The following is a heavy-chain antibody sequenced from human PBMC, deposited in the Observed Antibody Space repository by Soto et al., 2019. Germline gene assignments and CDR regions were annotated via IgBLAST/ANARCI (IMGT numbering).Heavy chain of an antibody. CDR2: ISGYNGRT. D-gene: IGHD2-2*01. CDR3: ARGEGSTTWGYFDY. J-gene: IGHJ4*01. Sequence: QIQLVQSGAEVKKPGASVKVSCKASGYTLTNYGITWVRQAPGQGLEWLGWISGYNGRTNYVQKLQGRVTMTTDTSTGTAYMELRSPRSDDTAVDFCARGEGSTTWGYFDYWGHGTLVTAPS. CDR1: GYTLTNYG. V-gene: IGHV1-18*01.